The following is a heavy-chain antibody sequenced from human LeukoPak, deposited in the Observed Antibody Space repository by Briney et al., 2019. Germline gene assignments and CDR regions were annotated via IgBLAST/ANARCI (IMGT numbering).Heavy chain of an antibody. CDR2: ISSSGSTK. D-gene: IGHD5-24*01. CDR1: GFTFSSYE. J-gene: IGHJ3*02. CDR3: ARVDGYNSAAFDI. V-gene: IGHV3-48*03. Sequence: GGSLRLSCAASGFTFSSYEMNWVRQAPGKGLEWVSYISSSGSTKYYADSAKGRFTISRDNAKNSLYLQMNSLRAEDTAVYYCARVDGYNSAAFDIWGQGTMVTVSS.